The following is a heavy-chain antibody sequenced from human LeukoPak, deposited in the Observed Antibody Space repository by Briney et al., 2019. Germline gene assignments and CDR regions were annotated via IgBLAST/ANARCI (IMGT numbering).Heavy chain of an antibody. CDR1: GGSISSSSYY. J-gene: IGHJ5*02. CDR2: IYYRGTT. D-gene: IGHD6-13*01. Sequence: PSETLSLTCTVSGGSISSSSYYWGWIRQPPGKGLEWIGTIYYRGTTYYNPSLKSRVTVSVDTSKNQFSLRLNSVTAADTAVYYCARRKQQLVRNWFDPWGQGTLVTVSS. CDR3: ARRKQQLVRNWFDP. V-gene: IGHV4-39*01.